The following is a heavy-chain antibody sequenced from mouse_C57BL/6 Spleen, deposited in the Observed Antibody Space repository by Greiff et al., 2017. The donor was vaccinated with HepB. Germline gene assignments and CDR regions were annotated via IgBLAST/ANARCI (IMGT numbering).Heavy chain of an antibody. CDR3: ARFPLDY. Sequence: QVQLQQPGAELVKPGASVKLSCKASGYTFTSYWMQWVKQRPGQGLEWIGEIDPSDSYNNYNQKFKGKATLTVDTSSSTAYMQLSSLTSEDSAVYYCARFPLDYWGQGTTLTVSS. CDR1: GYTFTSYW. V-gene: IGHV1-50*01. CDR2: IDPSDSYN. J-gene: IGHJ2*01.